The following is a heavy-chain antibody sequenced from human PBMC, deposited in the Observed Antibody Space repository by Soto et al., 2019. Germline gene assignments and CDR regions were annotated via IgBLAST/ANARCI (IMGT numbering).Heavy chain of an antibody. V-gene: IGHV4-39*01. CDR1: GGSISSSDFY. CDR3: ARRSGDYFNY. D-gene: IGHD2-15*01. Sequence: PSETLSLTCTVSGGSISSSDFYWGWIRQPPGKGLEWIGSIYYSGSTYYNPSLKSRVTISVDTSKNQFSLKLSSVTAADTAVYYCARRSGDYFNYWGQGTLVTVSS. J-gene: IGHJ4*02. CDR2: IYYSGST.